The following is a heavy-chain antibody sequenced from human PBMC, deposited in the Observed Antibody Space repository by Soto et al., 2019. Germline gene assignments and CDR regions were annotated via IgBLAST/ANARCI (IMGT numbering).Heavy chain of an antibody. CDR1: GFNFSNSA. Sequence: QKQLLQSGPEVKRPGTSVKVSCKASGFNFSNSAVQWVRQARGQRPEWIGWIVVGSGNTKYAQKFHERVTITRDMSTSAAYMEMSSLRSDDTAVYYCAAGGGDNYYGMDVW. D-gene: IGHD3-16*01. J-gene: IGHJ6*01. CDR2: IVVGSGNT. CDR3: AAGGGDNYYGMDV. V-gene: IGHV1-58*01.